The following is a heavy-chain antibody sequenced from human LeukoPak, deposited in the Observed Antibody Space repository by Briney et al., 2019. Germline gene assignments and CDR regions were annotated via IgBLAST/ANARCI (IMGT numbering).Heavy chain of an antibody. J-gene: IGHJ4*02. CDR3: ARGAYCYCPGSYWIDY. D-gene: IGHD3-10*01. CDR1: GYTFTSYG. CDR2: ISAYNGNT. V-gene: IGHV1-18*01. Sequence: ASVKVSCKASGYTFTSYGISWVRQAPGQGLEWMGWISAYNGNTNYAQALQGRVTMTTDTSTSTAYMELRSLRSDDTAVYYCARGAYCYCPGSYWIDYWGQGTLVTVSS.